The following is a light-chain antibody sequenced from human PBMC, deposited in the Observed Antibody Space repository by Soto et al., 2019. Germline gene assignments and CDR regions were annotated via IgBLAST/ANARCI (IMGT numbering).Light chain of an antibody. J-gene: IGLJ3*02. V-gene: IGLV4-69*01. CDR2: LNSDGSH. CDR3: QTWGTGIEV. CDR1: SGHSSYT. Sequence: QPVLTQSPSASASLGASVKLTCTLSSGHSSYTIAWHQQQPEKGPRYLMTLNSDGSHSKGDGIPDRFSGSSSGAERYLSISSLQSEDEADYYCQTWGTGIEVFGGGTKLTVV.